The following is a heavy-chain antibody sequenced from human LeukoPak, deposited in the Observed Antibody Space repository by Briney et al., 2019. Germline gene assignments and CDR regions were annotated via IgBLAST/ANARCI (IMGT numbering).Heavy chain of an antibody. J-gene: IGHJ4*02. D-gene: IGHD3-3*01. CDR2: ISSSGSTI. CDR1: GFTFSDYY. CDR3: ARDFWSGSPD. V-gene: IGHV3-11*04. Sequence: GGSLRLSCAAPGFTFSDYYMSWTRQAPGKGLEWVSYISSSGSTIYYADSVKGRFTISRDNAKNSLYLQMNSLRVEDTAVYYCARDFWSGSPDWGQGTLVTVSS.